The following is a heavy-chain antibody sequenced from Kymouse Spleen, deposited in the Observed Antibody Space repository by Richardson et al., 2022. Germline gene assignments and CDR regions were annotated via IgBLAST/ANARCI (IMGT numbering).Heavy chain of an antibody. Sequence: QVQLVESGGGVVQPGRSLRLSCAASGFTFSSYGMHWVRQAPGKGLEWVAVIWYDGSNKYYADSVKGRFTISRDNSKNTLYLQMNSLRAEDTAVYYCAREDILTGYYSFDYWGQGTLVTVSS. J-gene: IGHJ4*02. CDR2: IWYDGSNK. CDR3: AREDILTGYYSFDY. CDR1: GFTFSSYG. D-gene: IGHD3-9*01. V-gene: IGHV3-33*01.